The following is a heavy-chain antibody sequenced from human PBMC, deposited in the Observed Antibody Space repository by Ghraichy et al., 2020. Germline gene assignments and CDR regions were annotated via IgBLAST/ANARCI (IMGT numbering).Heavy chain of an antibody. Sequence: SETLSLTCTVSGGSISSYYWSWIRQPPGKGLEWIGYIYYSGSTNYNPSLKSRVTISVDTSKNQFSLKLSSVTAADTAVYYCAREVERLAFDIWGQGTMVTVSS. CDR2: IYYSGST. CDR1: GGSISSYY. J-gene: IGHJ3*02. V-gene: IGHV4-59*01. D-gene: IGHD1-1*01. CDR3: AREVERLAFDI.